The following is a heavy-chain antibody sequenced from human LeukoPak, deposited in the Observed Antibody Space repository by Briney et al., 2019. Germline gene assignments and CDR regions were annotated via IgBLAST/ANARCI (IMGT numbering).Heavy chain of an antibody. CDR3: ARDPIGSGGTIDY. D-gene: IGHD6-19*01. V-gene: IGHV4-59*01. CDR2: IYYSGST. J-gene: IGHJ4*02. CDR1: GGSISGYY. Sequence: SETLSLTCTVSGGSISGYYWSWIRQPPGKGLEWIGYIYYSGSTNYNSSLKSRVTISVDTSKNQFSLKLSSVTAADTAIYFCARDPIGSGGTIDYWGQGTLVTVSS.